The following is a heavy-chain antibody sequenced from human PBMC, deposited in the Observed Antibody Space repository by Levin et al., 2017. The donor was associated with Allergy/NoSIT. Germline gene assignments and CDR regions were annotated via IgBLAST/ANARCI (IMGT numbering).Heavy chain of an antibody. CDR2: IKSKTDGGTT. D-gene: IGHD4-17*01. J-gene: IGHJ4*02. Sequence: GGSLRLSCAASGFTFSNAWMSWVRQAPGKGLEWVGRIKSKTDGGTTDYAAPVKGRFTISRDDSKNTLYLQMNSLKTEDTAVYYCTTAFDYGEQYYFDYWGQGTLVTVSS. CDR3: TTAFDYGEQYYFDY. V-gene: IGHV3-15*01. CDR1: GFTFSNAW.